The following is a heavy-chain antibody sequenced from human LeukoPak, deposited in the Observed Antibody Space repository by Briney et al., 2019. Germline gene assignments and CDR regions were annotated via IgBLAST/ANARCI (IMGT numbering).Heavy chain of an antibody. D-gene: IGHD5-12*01. V-gene: IGHV4-30-4*07. CDR2: IYYSGST. J-gene: IGHJ4*02. Sequence: PSETLSLTCAVSGGSISSGGYSWSWLRQPPGKGLEWIGYIYYSGSTYYNPSLKSRVTISVDTSKNQFSLKLSSVTAADTAVYYCARDRRRYSGYDYDYWGQGTLVTVSS. CDR1: GGSISSGGYS. CDR3: ARDRRRYSGYDYDY.